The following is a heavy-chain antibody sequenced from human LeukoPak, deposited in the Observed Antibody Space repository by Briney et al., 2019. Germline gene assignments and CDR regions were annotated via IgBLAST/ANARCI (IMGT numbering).Heavy chain of an antibody. Sequence: SETLSLTCTVSGGSISSSSDYWGWIRQPPGKGLEYIGSIYYSGTTYYNTSLKSRVSMSVDMSKNQFSLKLSSVTAADTAVYYCARHYYDSSGSRRNYYFDYWGQGTLVTVSS. CDR3: ARHYYDSSGSRRNYYFDY. CDR1: GGSISSSSDY. V-gene: IGHV4-39*01. CDR2: IYYSGTT. J-gene: IGHJ4*02. D-gene: IGHD3-22*01.